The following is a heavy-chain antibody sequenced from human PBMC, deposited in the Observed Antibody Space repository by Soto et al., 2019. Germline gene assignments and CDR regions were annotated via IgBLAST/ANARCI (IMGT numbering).Heavy chain of an antibody. D-gene: IGHD6-13*01. V-gene: IGHV1-46*01. CDR3: ARAAIAAASEDENWFDP. CDR2: INPSGGST. CDR1: GYTFTSYD. J-gene: IGHJ5*02. Sequence: ASVKVSCKASGYTFTSYDINWVRQATGQGLEWMGLINPSGGSTSYAQKFQGRVTMTTDTSTSTAYMELRSLRSDDTAVYYCARAAIAAASEDENWFDPWGQGTLVTVSS.